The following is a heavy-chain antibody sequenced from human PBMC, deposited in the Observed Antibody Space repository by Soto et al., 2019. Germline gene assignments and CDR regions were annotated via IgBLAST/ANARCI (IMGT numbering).Heavy chain of an antibody. D-gene: IGHD2-2*01. CDR3: AHCRGGVASF. CDR1: GFSLSTRDVG. J-gene: IGHJ4*02. V-gene: IGHV2-5*02. CDR2: VYWDDSK. Sequence: QITLNESGPTLVKPTQTRTLTCTFSGFSLSTRDVGVGWIRQPPGEALEWLGVVYWDDSKTYSPSLESRLTIPKDTSKNQVVLRMTKMDPVDTATYYCAHCRGGVASFWGQGTLVTVSS.